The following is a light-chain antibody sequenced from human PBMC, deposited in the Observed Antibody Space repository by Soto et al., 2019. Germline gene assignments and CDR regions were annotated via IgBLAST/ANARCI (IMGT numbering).Light chain of an antibody. CDR2: WAS. CDR3: QQYYSTPRT. V-gene: IGKV4-1*01. J-gene: IGKJ1*01. CDR1: QSVLYSAKNKNF. Sequence: DIVMTQSPDSLAVSLGERATIHCKSSQSVLYSAKNKNFLTWYQQKPGQPPKLLIYWASTRESGVPDRFTGSGSGTDFTLTINSLQAEDVAVYYCQQYYSTPRTFGQGTKVDIK.